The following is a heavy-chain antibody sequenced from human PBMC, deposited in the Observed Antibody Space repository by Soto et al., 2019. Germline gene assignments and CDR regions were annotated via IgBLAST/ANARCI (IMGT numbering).Heavy chain of an antibody. CDR2: IAYDGRNK. CDR3: ARELERVFDY. CDR1: GFTFSSYA. J-gene: IGHJ4*02. V-gene: IGHV3-30*04. Sequence: GGSLRLSCAASGFTFSSYAMHWVRQAPGKGLEWVAVIAYDGRNKYYADSVRGRFTISGDNSKNTLYLQMNSLRIEDTAVYYCARELERVFDYWGQGTLVTVSS. D-gene: IGHD1-1*01.